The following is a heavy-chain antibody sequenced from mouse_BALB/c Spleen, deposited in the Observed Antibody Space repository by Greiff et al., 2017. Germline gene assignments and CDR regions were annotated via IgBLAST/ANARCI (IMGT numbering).Heavy chain of an antibody. CDR3: ARPPYYYGSSWFAY. J-gene: IGHJ3*01. Sequence: EVHLVESGGGLVKPGGSLKLSCAASGFTFSSYAMSWVRQTPEKRLEWVASISSGGSTYYPDSVKGRFTISRDNARNILYLQMSSLRSEDTAMYYCARPPYYYGSSWFAYWGQGTLVTVSA. V-gene: IGHV5-6-5*01. CDR2: ISSGGST. CDR1: GFTFSSYA. D-gene: IGHD1-1*01.